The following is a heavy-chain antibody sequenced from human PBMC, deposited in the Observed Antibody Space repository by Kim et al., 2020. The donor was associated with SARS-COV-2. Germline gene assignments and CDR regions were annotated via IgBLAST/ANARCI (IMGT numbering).Heavy chain of an antibody. J-gene: IGHJ4*02. CDR1: GFTFNNYT. Sequence: GSLRLSCSASGFTFNNYTMSWVRQAPEEGLGWVSAISKSGDDTYYVDSVKGRFTISRDNSKNTLYLQMNSLRAEDTAVYYCVKATDYWGQGILVTVSS. CDR3: VKATDY. CDR2: ISKSGDDT. V-gene: IGHV3-23*01.